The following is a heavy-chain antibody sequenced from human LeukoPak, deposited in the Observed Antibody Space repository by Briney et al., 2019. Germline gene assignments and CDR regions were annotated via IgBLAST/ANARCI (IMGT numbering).Heavy chain of an antibody. CDR1: GFTLINYN. J-gene: IGHJ4*02. D-gene: IGHD4-11*01. CDR3: ARDAYRDRYFDF. V-gene: IGHV3-7*01. CDR2: IKQGGSEK. Sequence: GGSLRLSCAASGFTLINYNMNWVRQAPGKGLEWVANIKQGGSEKYYVDSVKGRFTISRDSAKNSVYLQMNSLRAEDTAVYYCARDAYRDRYFDFWGQGSLVTVSS.